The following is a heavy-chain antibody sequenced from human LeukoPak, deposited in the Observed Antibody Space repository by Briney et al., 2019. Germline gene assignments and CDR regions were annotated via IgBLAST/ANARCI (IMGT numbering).Heavy chain of an antibody. CDR3: AKGSRSGIYYYYYMDV. J-gene: IGHJ6*03. Sequence: GGSLRLSCAASGFTFDDYAMHWVRQAPGKGLEWVPLISGDGGSTYYADSVKGRFTISRDNSKNSLYLQMNSLRTKDTALYYCAKGSRSGIYYYYYMDVWGKETTVTVSS. CDR1: GFTFDDYA. D-gene: IGHD6-25*01. CDR2: ISGDGGST. V-gene: IGHV3-43*02.